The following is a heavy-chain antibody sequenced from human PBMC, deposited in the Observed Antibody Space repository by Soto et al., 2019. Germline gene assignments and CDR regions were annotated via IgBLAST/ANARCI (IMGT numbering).Heavy chain of an antibody. CDR3: AGAAYDFWSGDPSYYYYGMDV. CDR1: GFTFSSYA. CDR2: ISYDGSNK. J-gene: IGHJ6*02. Sequence: PGGSLRLSCAASGFTFSSYAMHWVRQAPGKGLEWVAVISYDGSNKYYADSVKGRFTISRDNSKNTLYLQMNSLRAEDTAVYYCAGAAYDFWSGDPSYYYYGMDVWGQGTTVTVSS. V-gene: IGHV3-30-3*01. D-gene: IGHD3-3*01.